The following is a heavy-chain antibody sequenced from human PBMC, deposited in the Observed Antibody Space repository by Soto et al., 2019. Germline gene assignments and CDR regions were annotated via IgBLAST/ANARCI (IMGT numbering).Heavy chain of an antibody. J-gene: IGHJ4*02. Sequence: SETLSLTCTVSGGSISSYYWSWIRQPPGKGLEWIGYIYYSGSTNYNPSLKSRVTISVDTSKNQFSLKLSSVTAADTAVYYCARGKQLERPYDYWGQGTLVTVS. CDR3: ARGKQLERPYDY. V-gene: IGHV4-59*01. CDR1: GGSISSYY. CDR2: IYYSGST. D-gene: IGHD1-1*01.